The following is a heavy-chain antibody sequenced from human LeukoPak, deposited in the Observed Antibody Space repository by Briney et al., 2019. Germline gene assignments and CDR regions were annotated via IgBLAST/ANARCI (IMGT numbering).Heavy chain of an antibody. Sequence: GGSLRLSCAASGFTFSSYAMHWVRQAPGKGLEWVAVISYDGSNKYYADSVKGRFTISRDNSKNTLCLQMNSLRAEDTAVYYCARDLVSTSFDYWGQGTLVTVSS. D-gene: IGHD2-2*01. CDR1: GFTFSSYA. J-gene: IGHJ4*02. V-gene: IGHV3-30-3*01. CDR3: ARDLVSTSFDY. CDR2: ISYDGSNK.